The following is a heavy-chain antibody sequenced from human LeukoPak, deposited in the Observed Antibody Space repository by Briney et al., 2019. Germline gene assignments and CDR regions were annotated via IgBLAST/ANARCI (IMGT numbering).Heavy chain of an antibody. V-gene: IGHV4-59*01. CDR1: SGSINSYY. J-gene: IGHJ5*02. CDR2: IYSRGST. D-gene: IGHD6-6*01. Sequence: SETLSLTCTVSSGSINSYYWSWIRQPPGKGLEWIGYIYSRGSTDYNPSLKSRVSISIDTSKDQFSLKLSSVTAADTAVYYCARQVSTIAARRFFLRWFEPWGQGTLVTVSS. CDR3: ARQVSTIAARRFFLRWFEP.